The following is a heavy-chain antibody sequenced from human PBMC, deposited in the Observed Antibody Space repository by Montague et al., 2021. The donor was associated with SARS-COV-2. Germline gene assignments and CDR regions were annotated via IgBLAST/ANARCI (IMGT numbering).Heavy chain of an antibody. D-gene: IGHD2-8*02. Sequence: LRLSCAASGFSYTIHYMSWVRQAPGKGLQWIAKIIREGTETYYADSVRGRFIVSRDNAKKSMTLEMHSLTVDDTAVYYCVREVWWSFDLWGQGAPVTVSS. CDR3: VREVWWSFDL. J-gene: IGHJ4*02. CDR1: GFSYTIHY. V-gene: IGHV3-7*03. CDR2: IIREGTET.